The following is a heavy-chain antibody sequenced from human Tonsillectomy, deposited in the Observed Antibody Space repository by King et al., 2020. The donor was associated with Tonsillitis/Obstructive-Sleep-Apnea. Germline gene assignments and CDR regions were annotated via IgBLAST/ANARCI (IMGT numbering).Heavy chain of an antibody. CDR3: ARDDVVGRYIDS. V-gene: IGHV1-46*01. D-gene: IGHD1-14*01. CDR2: INPSSGGA. J-gene: IGHJ4*02. CDR1: GYTFTRYY. Sequence: QLVQSGAEVKTHGASVKVSCKASGYTFTRYYIHWVRQARGQGLEWMGIINPSSGGATYAQKFQGRVTMTTDTSASTVYLELSSRRSEDTAVYYCARDDVVGRYIDSWGQGTLLTVSS.